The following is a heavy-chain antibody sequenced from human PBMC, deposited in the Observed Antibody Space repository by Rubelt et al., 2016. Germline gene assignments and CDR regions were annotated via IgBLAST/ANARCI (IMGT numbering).Heavy chain of an antibody. CDR2: IYYSGST. J-gene: IGHJ4*02. V-gene: IGHV4-39*07. Sequence: QVQLQESGPGLVKPSETLSLTCTVSGGSISSSSYYWGWIRQPPGKGLEWIGSIYYSGSTYYNPALRSGLPISVCTSKNQSSLKRVSVTAADTALYYCARDHRSGWYDYWGQGTLVTVSS. CDR1: GGSISSSSYY. D-gene: IGHD6-19*01. CDR3: ARDHRSGWYDY.